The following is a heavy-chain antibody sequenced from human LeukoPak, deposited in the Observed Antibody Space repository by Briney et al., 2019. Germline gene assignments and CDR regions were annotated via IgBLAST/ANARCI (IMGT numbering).Heavy chain of an antibody. CDR3: ARGRGTIFGVVIIPPYYDY. V-gene: IGHV4-34*01. Sequence: SETLSLTCAVYGGSFSGYYWSLIRQPPGKGLEWIGEINHSGSTNYNPSLKSRVTISVDTSKNQFSLKLSSVTAADTAVYYCARGRGTIFGVVIIPPYYDYWGQGTLVTVSS. J-gene: IGHJ4*02. CDR2: INHSGST. D-gene: IGHD3-3*01. CDR1: GGSFSGYY.